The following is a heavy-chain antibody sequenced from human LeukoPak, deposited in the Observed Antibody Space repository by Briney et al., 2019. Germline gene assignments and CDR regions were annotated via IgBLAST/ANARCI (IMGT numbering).Heavy chain of an antibody. J-gene: IGHJ6*03. D-gene: IGHD4-17*01. CDR3: ARDSQDYADDLVYYYYYMDV. Sequence: PSETLSLTCTVSGGPVISGSYYWSWIRQPAGKGLEWIGHIYTTGNTNYNPSLKSRVTISIDTSKNQFSLKLSSVTAADSARYFCARDSQDYADDLVYYYYYMDVWGKGTTVTVSS. CDR2: IYTTGNT. V-gene: IGHV4-61*09. CDR1: GGPVISGSYY.